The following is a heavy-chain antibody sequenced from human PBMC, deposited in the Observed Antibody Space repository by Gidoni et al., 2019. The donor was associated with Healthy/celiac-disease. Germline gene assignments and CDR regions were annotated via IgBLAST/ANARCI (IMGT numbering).Heavy chain of an antibody. Sequence: QVQLQESGPGLVKPSETLSLTCTVSGGSISSYYWSWIRQPPGKGLEWIGYIYYSGSTNYNPSLKSRVTISVDTSKNQFSLKLSSVTAADTAVYYCARDRSRIAAFDYWGQGTLVTVSS. J-gene: IGHJ4*02. CDR2: IYYSGST. CDR3: ARDRSRIAAFDY. CDR1: GGSISSYY. D-gene: IGHD2-15*01. V-gene: IGHV4-59*01.